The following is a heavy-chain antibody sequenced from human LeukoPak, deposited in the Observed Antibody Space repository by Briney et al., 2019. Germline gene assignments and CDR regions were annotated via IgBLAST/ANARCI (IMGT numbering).Heavy chain of an antibody. V-gene: IGHV3-33*01. D-gene: IGHD3-10*01. CDR2: IWYDGSNK. Sequence: GGSLRLSCAASGFTFSSYGMHWVRQAPGKGLEWVAVIWYDGSNKYYADSVKGRFTISRDNSKNTLYLQMNSLRAEDTAVYYCARDRELTVLPYYGMDVWGQGTTVTVSS. CDR1: GFTFSSYG. J-gene: IGHJ6*02. CDR3: ARDRELTVLPYYGMDV.